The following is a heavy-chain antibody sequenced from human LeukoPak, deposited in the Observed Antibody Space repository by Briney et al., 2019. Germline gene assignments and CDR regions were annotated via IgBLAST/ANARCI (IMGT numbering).Heavy chain of an antibody. Sequence: SETLSLTCTVSGGSISSYYWSWIRQPPGKGLEWIGYIYDSGSTNYNPSLKSRVIISIDTSKNQISLSLSSVTAADTAVYYCAREGSTDIVVVPAALNWFDPWGQGTLVTVSS. V-gene: IGHV4-59*01. D-gene: IGHD2-2*01. J-gene: IGHJ5*02. CDR2: IYDSGST. CDR1: GGSISSYY. CDR3: AREGSTDIVVVPAALNWFDP.